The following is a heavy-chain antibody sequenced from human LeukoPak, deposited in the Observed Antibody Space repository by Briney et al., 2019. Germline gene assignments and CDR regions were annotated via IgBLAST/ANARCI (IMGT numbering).Heavy chain of an antibody. CDR3: ARVEGSSWYRWEDV. CDR2: IYYSGST. CDR1: GGSISSYY. D-gene: IGHD6-13*01. V-gene: IGHV4-59*01. J-gene: IGHJ6*02. Sequence: SETLSLTCTVSGGSISSYYWSWIRQPPGKGLERIGYIYYSGSTNYNPSLKSRVTISVDTSKNQFSLKLSSVTAADTAVHYCARVEGSSWYRWEDVWGQGTTVTVSS.